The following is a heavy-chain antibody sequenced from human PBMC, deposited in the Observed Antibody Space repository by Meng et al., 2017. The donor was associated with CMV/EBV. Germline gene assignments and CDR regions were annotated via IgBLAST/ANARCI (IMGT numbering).Heavy chain of an antibody. CDR3: ARPLHYDFWNGYYPSGTYYYYGMDV. CDR2: ISGSGDNT. Sequence: GESLKISCAASGFTFSSYALSWVRQAPGKGLEWVSTISGSGDNTFYADSVKGRFTISRDTSKNTLYLQMNSLRAEDTAVYYCARPLHYDFWNGYYPSGTYYYYGMDVWGQGTTVTVSS. D-gene: IGHD3-3*01. J-gene: IGHJ6*02. V-gene: IGHV3-23*01. CDR1: GFTFSSYA.